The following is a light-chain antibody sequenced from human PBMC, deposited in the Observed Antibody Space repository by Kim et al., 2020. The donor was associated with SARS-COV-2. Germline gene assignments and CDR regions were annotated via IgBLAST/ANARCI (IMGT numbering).Light chain of an antibody. CDR3: QKYNSALPIT. CDR2: AAS. V-gene: IGKV1-27*01. CDR1: QGISNY. J-gene: IGKJ5*01. Sequence: DIQMTQSPSSLSASVGERVTITCRASQGISNYLARYQQKPGKVPKLLIYAASTLQSGVPSRFSGSGSGTDFTLTISSLQPEDVATYYCQKYNSALPITFGQGTRLEIK.